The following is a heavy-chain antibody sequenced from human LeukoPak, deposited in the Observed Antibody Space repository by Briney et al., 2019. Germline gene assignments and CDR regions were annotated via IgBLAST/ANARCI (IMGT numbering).Heavy chain of an antibody. D-gene: IGHD6-19*01. V-gene: IGHV3-30-3*01. CDR3: ATAVALRNYFDY. CDR2: ISYDGSNK. Sequence: GGSLRLSCAASGFTFSSYAMHWVRQAPGKGLEWVAVISYDGSNKYYADSVKGRFTISRDNSKNTLYLQMNSLRAEDTAVYYCATAVALRNYFDYWGQGTLVTVSS. J-gene: IGHJ4*02. CDR1: GFTFSSYA.